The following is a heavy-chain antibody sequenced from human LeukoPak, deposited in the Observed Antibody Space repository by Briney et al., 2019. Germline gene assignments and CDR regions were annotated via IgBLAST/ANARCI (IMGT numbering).Heavy chain of an antibody. D-gene: IGHD6-6*01. CDR2: IRQDGGVK. J-gene: IGHJ5*02. V-gene: IGHV3-7*01. CDR3: AKDTGSSWSDP. Sequence: GGSLRLSCAASGFTFSSYWMTWVRQAPGKGLEWVANIRQDGGVKYYMDSAKGRFTLSRDNAKSSLYLQMNSLRAEDTAVYYCAKDTGSSWSDPWGQGTLVTVSS. CDR1: GFTFSSYW.